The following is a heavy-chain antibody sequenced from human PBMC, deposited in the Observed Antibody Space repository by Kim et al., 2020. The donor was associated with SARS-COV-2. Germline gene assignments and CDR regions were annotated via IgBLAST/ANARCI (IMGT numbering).Heavy chain of an antibody. V-gene: IGHV4-4*02. D-gene: IGHD4-17*01. CDR2: IYHSGST. CDR3: ARRFRGDYGDYYFDY. J-gene: IGHJ4*02. Sequence: SETLSLTCAVSGGSISSSNWWSWVRQPPGKGLEWIGEIYHSGSTNYNPSLKSRVTISVDKSKNQFSLKLSSVTAADTAVYYCARRFRGDYGDYYFDYWGQGTLVTVSS. CDR1: GGSISSSNW.